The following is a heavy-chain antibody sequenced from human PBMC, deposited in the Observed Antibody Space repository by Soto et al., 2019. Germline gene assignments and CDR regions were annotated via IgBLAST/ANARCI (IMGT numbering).Heavy chain of an antibody. D-gene: IGHD3-3*01. CDR2: INPSGGST. V-gene: IGHV1-46*01. CDR3: ARGDTIFGVVLAWFDP. Sequence: RASVKVSCKASGYTFTSYYMHWVRQAPGQGLEWMGIINPSGGSTSYAQKFQGRVTMTRDTSTSTVYMELSSLRSEDTAVYYCARGDTIFGVVLAWFDPWGQGTLVTVS. CDR1: GYTFTSYY. J-gene: IGHJ5*02.